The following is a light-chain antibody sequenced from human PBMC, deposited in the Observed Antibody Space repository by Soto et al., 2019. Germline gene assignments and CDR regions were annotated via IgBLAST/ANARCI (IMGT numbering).Light chain of an antibody. Sequence: EIILTQSPASLSVSPGERATLSCRASQSVNNNLAWYQQKPGQAPRLLIYGASTRATGIPGRFRGSGSGTEFTLTITSLQSEDFAVYLCQQYNNLPPDTFGQGTKVDIK. CDR2: GAS. V-gene: IGKV3-15*01. CDR1: QSVNNN. CDR3: QQYNNLPPDT. J-gene: IGKJ2*01.